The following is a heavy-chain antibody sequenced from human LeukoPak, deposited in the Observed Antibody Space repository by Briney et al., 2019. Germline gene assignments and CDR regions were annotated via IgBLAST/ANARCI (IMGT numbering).Heavy chain of an antibody. CDR3: EKARSGRKLDDAFDA. V-gene: IGHV3-30*18. D-gene: IGHD3-3*01. CDR1: GFTFKTYG. J-gene: IGHJ3*01. Sequence: GGSLRLSCVASGFTFKTYGMSWVRQAPGKGLEWVAVISYDERHIYYTDSVKGRFTISRDNSRDTLYLQMSSLRPEDTALYYCEKARSGRKLDDAFDAWGQGTMVTVSP. CDR2: ISYDERHI.